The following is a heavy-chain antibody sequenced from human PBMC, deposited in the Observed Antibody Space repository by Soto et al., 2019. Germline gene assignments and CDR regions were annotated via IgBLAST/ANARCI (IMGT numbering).Heavy chain of an antibody. CDR1: GGSISSGGYY. CDR2: IYYSGST. V-gene: IGHV4-31*03. CDR3: ARKTYSSAGSDY. Sequence: QVQLQESGPGLVKPSQTLSLTCTVSGGSISSGGYYWSWIRQHPGKGLEWIGYIYYSGSTYYNPSLKSRVTIPVDTAKNQFSLKLSSVTAADTAVYYCARKTYSSAGSDYWGQGTLVNVSS. J-gene: IGHJ4*02. D-gene: IGHD6-25*01.